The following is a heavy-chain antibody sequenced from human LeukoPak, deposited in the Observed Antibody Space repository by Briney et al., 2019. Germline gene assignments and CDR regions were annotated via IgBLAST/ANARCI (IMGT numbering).Heavy chain of an antibody. CDR2: MNPNSGNT. D-gene: IGHD3-10*01. V-gene: IGHV1-8*01. J-gene: IGHJ4*02. CDR3: AIEWFGELSFDY. CDR1: GYTFTSYD. Sequence: ASVKVSCKASGYTFTSYDINWVRQPTGQGLEGVGWMNPNSGNTGYAQKFQGRVTMTRNTSISQAYMELSSLRSEDTAVYYCAIEWFGELSFDYWGQGTLVTVSS.